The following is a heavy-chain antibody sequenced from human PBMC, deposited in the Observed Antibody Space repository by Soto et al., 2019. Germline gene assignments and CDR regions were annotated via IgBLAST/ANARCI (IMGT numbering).Heavy chain of an antibody. Sequence: QVQLQESGPGLVKPSETLSLTCTVSGGSISSYYWSWIRQPPGKGLEWIGYIYYSGSTNYNPSLKSXXTXSXXTSKNQFSLKLSSVTAADTAVYYCARVGHEWWFDPWGQGTLVTVSS. CDR3: ARVGHEWWFDP. J-gene: IGHJ5*02. D-gene: IGHD3-3*01. CDR1: GGSISSYY. CDR2: IYYSGST. V-gene: IGHV4-59*01.